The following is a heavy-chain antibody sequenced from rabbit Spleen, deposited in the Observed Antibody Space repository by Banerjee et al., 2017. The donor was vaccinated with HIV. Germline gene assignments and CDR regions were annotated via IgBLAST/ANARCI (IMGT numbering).Heavy chain of an antibody. CDR3: ARDWRYDDYNL. V-gene: IGHV1S7*01. CDR2: IYPGFGIK. CDR1: GIDFSSYG. Sequence: QLKESGGGLVQPGGSLKLSCKASGIDFSSYGIHWVRQAPGKGLEWIAYIYPGFGIKNYADSMKGRFTVSSDNAQNTVFLQMTSLTASDTATYFCARDWRYDDYNLWGQGTLVTVS. D-gene: IGHD2-1*01. J-gene: IGHJ4*01.